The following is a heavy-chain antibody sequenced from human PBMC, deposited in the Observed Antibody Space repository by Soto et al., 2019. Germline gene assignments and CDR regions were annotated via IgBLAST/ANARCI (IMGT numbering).Heavy chain of an antibody. CDR1: GFTFSSYS. D-gene: IGHD3-3*01. Sequence: KSGGSLRLSCAASGFTFSSYSMNWVRQAPGKGLEWVSSISSSSSYIYYADSVKGRFTISRDNAKNSLYLQMNSLRAEDTAVYYCARVGVTIFGVVINYFDYWGQGTLVTVSS. CDR3: ARVGVTIFGVVINYFDY. J-gene: IGHJ4*02. V-gene: IGHV3-21*01. CDR2: ISSSSSYI.